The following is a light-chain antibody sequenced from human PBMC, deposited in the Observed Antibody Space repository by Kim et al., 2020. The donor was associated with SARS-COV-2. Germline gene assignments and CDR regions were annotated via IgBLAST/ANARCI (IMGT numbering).Light chain of an antibody. CDR3: SSYPIGSTSVL. V-gene: IGLV2-18*02. J-gene: IGLJ3*02. CDR2: EVD. CDR1: YNAFGAYRR. Sequence: QPVTTSCTGRYNAFGAYRRDSWYQVYPGTAPQLILYEVDKRPSGVPHRFSGSKSGNTASLTISALQAEDEADYFCSSYPIGSTSVLFGGGTQLTVL.